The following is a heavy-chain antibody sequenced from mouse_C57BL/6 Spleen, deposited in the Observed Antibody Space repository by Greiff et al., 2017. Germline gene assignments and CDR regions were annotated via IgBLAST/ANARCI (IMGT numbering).Heavy chain of an antibody. CDR1: GYTFTNYW. J-gene: IGHJ4*01. CDR3: ARSHRGNYAMDY. V-gene: IGHV1-63*01. CDR2: IYPGGGYT. Sequence: VQLQESGAELVRPGTSVKMSCKASGYTFTNYWIGWAKQRPGHGLEWIGDIYPGGGYTNYNEKFKGKATLTADKSSSTAYMQFSSLTSEDSAIYYCARSHRGNYAMDYWGQGTSVTVSS.